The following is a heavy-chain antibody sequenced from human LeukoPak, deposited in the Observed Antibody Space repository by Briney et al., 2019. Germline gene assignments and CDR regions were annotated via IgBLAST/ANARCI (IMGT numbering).Heavy chain of an antibody. CDR2: IIPIFGTA. J-gene: IGHJ2*01. D-gene: IGHD4-23*01. CDR3: ARGGGGAPPTVVDPSWYFDL. Sequence: EASVKVSCKASGGTFSSYAISWVRQAPGQGLEWMGGIIPIFGTANYAQKFQGRVTITTDESTSTAYMELSSLRSEDTAVYYCARGGGGAPPTVVDPSWYFDLWGRGTLVTVSS. V-gene: IGHV1-69*05. CDR1: GGTFSSYA.